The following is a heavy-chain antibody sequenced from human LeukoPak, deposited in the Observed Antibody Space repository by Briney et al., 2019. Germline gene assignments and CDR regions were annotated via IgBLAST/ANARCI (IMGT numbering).Heavy chain of an antibody. CDR3: AKNEGVMVRGVIITWYFDY. CDR2: ISGSGGST. V-gene: IGHV3-23*01. J-gene: IGHJ4*02. D-gene: IGHD3-10*01. Sequence: GGSLRLSCAASGFTFSSYAMSWVRQAPGKGLEWVSPISGSGGSTYYADSVKGRFNISRENSKNRLYLKMNSLRAEDTAVYYCAKNEGVMVRGVIITWYFDYWGQGTLVTVSS. CDR1: GFTFSSYA.